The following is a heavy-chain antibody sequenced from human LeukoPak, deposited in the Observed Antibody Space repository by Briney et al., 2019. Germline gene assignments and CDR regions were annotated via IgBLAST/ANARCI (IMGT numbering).Heavy chain of an antibody. CDR2: ISSSGSTI. D-gene: IGHD3-22*01. CDR3: ARDQTYYYDSSGYVISANAFDI. Sequence: GGTLRLSCAASGFTFSSYGMSWVRQAPGKGLEWVSYISSSGSTIYYADSVKGRFTISRDNAKNSLYLQMNSLRAEDTAVYYCARDQTYYYDSSGYVISANAFDIWGQGTMVTVSS. J-gene: IGHJ3*02. V-gene: IGHV3-48*04. CDR1: GFTFSSYG.